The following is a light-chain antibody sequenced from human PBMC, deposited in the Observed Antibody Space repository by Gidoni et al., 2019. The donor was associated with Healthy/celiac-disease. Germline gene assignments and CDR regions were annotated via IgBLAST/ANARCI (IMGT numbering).Light chain of an antibody. J-gene: IGKJ2*01. CDR2: DAS. CDR3: QQRSNWPPPT. CDR1: QSVSSY. V-gene: IGKV3-11*01. Sequence: EIVLTHSPATLSLSPGERATLPRRASQSVSSYLAWYQQKPGQAPRLLIYDASNGATGIPARFSGSGSGTDFTLTISSLGPEDFAVYYYQQRSNWPPPTFXQXTKLEIK.